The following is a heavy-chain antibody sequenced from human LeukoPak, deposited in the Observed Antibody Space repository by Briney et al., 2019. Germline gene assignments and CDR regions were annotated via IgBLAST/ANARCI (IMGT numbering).Heavy chain of an antibody. V-gene: IGHV3-7*03. J-gene: IGHJ6*02. CDR1: GFTLSNYW. CDR2: VNRDGSET. CDR3: ARNNGMDV. Sequence: GGSLRLSCAASGFTLSNYWMTWVRQVPGRGPEWVANVNRDGSETYYLDSVKGRFTISKDNAKNSLYLQMNSLRAEDTALYHCARNNGMDVWGRGTTVTVSS.